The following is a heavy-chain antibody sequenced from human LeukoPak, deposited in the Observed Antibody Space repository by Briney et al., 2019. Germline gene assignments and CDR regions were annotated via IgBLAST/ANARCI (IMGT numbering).Heavy chain of an antibody. CDR3: ARDSSSGWYLFNWFDP. D-gene: IGHD6-19*01. CDR2: ISAYNGNT. V-gene: IGHV1-18*01. CDR1: GYTFTSYG. J-gene: IGHJ5*02. Sequence: ASVKVSCKASGYTFTSYGISWVRQAPGQGLGWMGWISAYNGNTNYAQKLQGRVTMTTDTSTSTAYMELRSLRSDDTAVYYCARDSSSGWYLFNWFDPWGQGTLVTVSS.